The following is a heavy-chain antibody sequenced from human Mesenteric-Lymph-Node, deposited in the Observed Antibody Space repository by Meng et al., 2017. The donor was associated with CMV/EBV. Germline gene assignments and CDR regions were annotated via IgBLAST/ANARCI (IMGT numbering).Heavy chain of an antibody. Sequence: ASVKVSCKASGYTFTSYYMHWVRQAPGQGLEWMGIINPSGGSTSYAQKFQGRVTMTRDTSTSTVYMELSSLRSEDTAVYYCARDLHLVIVPAADYYYYYNGVDVWGQGTTVTVSS. CDR3: ARDLHLVIVPAADYYYYYNGVDV. V-gene: IGHV1-46*01. CDR2: INPSGGST. D-gene: IGHD2-2*01. CDR1: GYTFTSYY. J-gene: IGHJ6*02.